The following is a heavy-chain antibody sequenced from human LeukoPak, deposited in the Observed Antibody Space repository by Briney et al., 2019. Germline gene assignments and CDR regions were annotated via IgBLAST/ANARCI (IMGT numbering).Heavy chain of an antibody. Sequence: SQTLSLTCVISGDSVSSNSATWNWIRQSPSRGLEWLGRTYYRSKWSNDYAASVKGRITINADTSRNQFSLQLNSVTPEDTAVYYCERRADYSYGMDVWGQGTTVTVSS. V-gene: IGHV6-1*01. J-gene: IGHJ6*02. CDR1: GDSVSSNSAT. CDR2: TYYRSKWSN. D-gene: IGHD6-25*01. CDR3: ERRADYSYGMDV.